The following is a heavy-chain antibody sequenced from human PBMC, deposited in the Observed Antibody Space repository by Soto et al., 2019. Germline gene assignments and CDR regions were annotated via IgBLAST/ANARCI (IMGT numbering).Heavy chain of an antibody. J-gene: IGHJ5*02. Sequence: GASVKVSCKASGYTFTSYGISWVRQAPGQGLEWMGWISAYNGNTNYAQKLQGRVTMTTDTSTSTAYMELRSLRSDDTAVYYCARDWAYYYGSGSYSPTTNWFDPWGQGTLVTVSS. CDR1: GYTFTSYG. CDR3: ARDWAYYYGSGSYSPTTNWFDP. V-gene: IGHV1-18*01. D-gene: IGHD3-10*01. CDR2: ISAYNGNT.